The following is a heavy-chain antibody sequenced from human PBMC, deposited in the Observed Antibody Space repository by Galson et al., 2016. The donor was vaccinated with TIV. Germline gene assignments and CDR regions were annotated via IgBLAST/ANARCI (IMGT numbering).Heavy chain of an antibody. D-gene: IGHD3-16*01. CDR2: INPNSGGA. V-gene: IGHV1-2*02. CDR3: TRVGRLRSDFDP. CDR1: GYTFIDYF. Sequence: SVKVSCKASGYTFIDYFMHWVRQAPGQGLEWMGWINPNSGGANYAQKFQGRVTMTRDTSISTAYMELSRLTSDDTAVYYCTRVGRLRSDFDPWGQGTLVTVSS. J-gene: IGHJ5*02.